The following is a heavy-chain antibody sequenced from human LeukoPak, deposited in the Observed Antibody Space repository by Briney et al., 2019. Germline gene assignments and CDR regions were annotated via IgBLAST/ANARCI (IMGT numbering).Heavy chain of an antibody. CDR1: GFTFTSYS. D-gene: IGHD3-9*01. CDR2: ISGSGGST. Sequence: GGSLRLSCAASGFTFTSYSMNWVRQAPGKGLEWVSAISGSGGSTYYADSVKGRFTISRDNSKNTLYLQMNSLRAEDTAVYYCAKSIGVRYFDWLSETNFDYWGQGTLATVSS. J-gene: IGHJ4*02. V-gene: IGHV3-23*01. CDR3: AKSIGVRYFDWLSETNFDY.